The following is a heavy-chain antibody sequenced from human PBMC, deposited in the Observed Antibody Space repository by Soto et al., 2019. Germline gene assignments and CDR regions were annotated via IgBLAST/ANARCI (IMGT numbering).Heavy chain of an antibody. CDR2: IKEDGSEK. CDR3: ARYRSLDP. CDR1: GFILRNYW. J-gene: IGHJ5*02. Sequence: EVQLVESGGGLVQPGGSLRLSCADSGFILRNYWMSWVRQAPGMGLQWVASIKEDGSEKYYVDPVKGRFTISRENAKNSLYLQMNSQRAEDTAVYYCARYRSLDPWGQGILVTVSS. D-gene: IGHD3-16*02. V-gene: IGHV3-7*03.